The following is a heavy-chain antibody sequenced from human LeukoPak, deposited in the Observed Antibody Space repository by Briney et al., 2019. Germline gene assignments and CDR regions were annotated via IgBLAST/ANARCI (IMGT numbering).Heavy chain of an antibody. D-gene: IGHD3-9*01. CDR2: IKQDGSEK. CDR1: GFTFSSYW. J-gene: IGHJ6*03. V-gene: IGHV3-7*01. Sequence: PGGSLRLSCAASGFTFSSYWMSWVRQAPGKGLEWVANIKQDGSEKYYVDSVKGRFTISRDNAKNSLYLQMNSLRAEDTAVYYCARSTYYDILTYYYYYYMDVWGKGTTVTVSS. CDR3: ARSTYYDILTYYYYYYMDV.